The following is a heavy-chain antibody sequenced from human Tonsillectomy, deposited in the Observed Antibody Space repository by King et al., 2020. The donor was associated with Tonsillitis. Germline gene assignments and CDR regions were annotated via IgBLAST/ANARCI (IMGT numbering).Heavy chain of an antibody. D-gene: IGHD3-22*01. CDR1: GGTFSSYA. V-gene: IGHV1-69*01. CDR3: VRDSSGYYDSSGYYYAVPNWFDP. CDR2: IIPIFGTA. Sequence: VQLVQSGAEVKKPGSSVKVSCKASGGTFSSYAISWVRQAPGQGLEWMGGIIPIFGTANYAQKFQGRVTINADESTSTAYMELSSLRSEDTAVYYCVRDSSGYYDSSGYYYAVPNWFDPWGQGTLVTVSS. J-gene: IGHJ5*02.